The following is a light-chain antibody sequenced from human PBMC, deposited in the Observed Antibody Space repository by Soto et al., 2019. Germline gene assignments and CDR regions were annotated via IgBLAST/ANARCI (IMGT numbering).Light chain of an antibody. CDR1: SSDVGGYNY. Sequence: QSVLTQPPSASGSPGQSVTFSCTGTSSDVGGYNYVSWYQQHPGRAPKLIIYEVTKRPSGVPDRFSGSKSGNTASLTVSGLQAEDEADYYCSSYAGSNNWVFGGGTKLTVL. CDR2: EVT. CDR3: SSYAGSNNWV. J-gene: IGLJ3*02. V-gene: IGLV2-8*01.